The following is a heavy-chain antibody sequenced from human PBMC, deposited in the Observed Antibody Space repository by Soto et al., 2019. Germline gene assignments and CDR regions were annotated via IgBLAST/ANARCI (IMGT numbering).Heavy chain of an antibody. Sequence: LALTCTVSGGAINKDYWSWIRQPPCKVREWIGYIRYSGSTDYNPSLKSRLAMSVDTSKNQFSLKLTSVTAADTAVYYCARLFCGGDSYCYHVTLFDSWGQGALVTVSS. V-gene: IGHV4-59*01. D-gene: IGHD2-21*01. CDR2: IRYSGST. CDR1: GGAINKDY. J-gene: IGHJ4*02. CDR3: ARLFCGGDSYCYHVTLFDS.